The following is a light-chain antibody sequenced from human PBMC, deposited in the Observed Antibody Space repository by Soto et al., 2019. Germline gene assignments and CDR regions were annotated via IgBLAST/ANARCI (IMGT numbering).Light chain of an antibody. CDR3: QQRSNWPPVFT. V-gene: IGKV3-11*01. Sequence: EIVLTQSPATLSLSPGERATLSCRATQSVSSYLAWYQQKHGQAPRLLLYDASNRATGIPARFSGSGSVTDFTLTISSREPADFAVYYCQQRSNWPPVFTFGPGTKVDIK. CDR1: QSVSSY. J-gene: IGKJ3*01. CDR2: DAS.